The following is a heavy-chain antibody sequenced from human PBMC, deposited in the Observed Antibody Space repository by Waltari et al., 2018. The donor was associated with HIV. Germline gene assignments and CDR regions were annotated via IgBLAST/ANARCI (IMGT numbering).Heavy chain of an antibody. D-gene: IGHD3-22*01. CDR3: ARDRYYYARTGSPDY. Sequence: QLQLQESGPGLVKPSETLSLTCTVSGGSITRSSYYWGWFRQPPGKGLEWIGNIYYSGSAYYNSSLKSRVTISVDMSKNQFSLKLNSVTAADTAVYYCARDRYYYARTGSPDYWGQGTLVTVSS. CDR2: IYYSGSA. J-gene: IGHJ4*02. CDR1: GGSITRSSYY. V-gene: IGHV4-39*02.